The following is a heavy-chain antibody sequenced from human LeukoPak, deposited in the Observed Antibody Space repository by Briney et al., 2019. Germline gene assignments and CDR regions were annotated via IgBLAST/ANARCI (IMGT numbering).Heavy chain of an antibody. CDR2: TIPIFGTA. CDR3: ARDDHDSSGYNWDYFDY. Sequence: SVKVSCKASGGTFSSYAISWVRQAPGQGLEWMGGTIPIFGTANYAQKFQGRVTITADESTSTAYMKLSSLRSEDTAVYYCARDDHDSSGYNWDYFDYWGQGTLVTVSS. V-gene: IGHV1-69*01. J-gene: IGHJ4*02. D-gene: IGHD3-22*01. CDR1: GGTFSSYA.